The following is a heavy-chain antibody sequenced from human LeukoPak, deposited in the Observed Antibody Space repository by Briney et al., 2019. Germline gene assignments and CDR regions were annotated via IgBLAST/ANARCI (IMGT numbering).Heavy chain of an antibody. J-gene: IGHJ3*02. D-gene: IGHD6-19*01. Sequence: PGASVKVSCKASGYTFTSYGISWVRQAPGQGREWMGWISAFNGNTNYAQKLQGRGNMTTDTSTSTAYMEVGSLRCDDTGMISSARVAVAGVNVCDIWREGTMHRVST. CDR3: ARVAVAGVNVCDI. CDR1: GYTFTSYG. CDR2: ISAFNGNT. V-gene: IGHV1-18*01.